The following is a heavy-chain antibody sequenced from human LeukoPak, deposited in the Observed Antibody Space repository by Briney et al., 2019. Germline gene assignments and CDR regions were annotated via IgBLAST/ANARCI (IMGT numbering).Heavy chain of an antibody. CDR3: GRSGGGLAQLDF. D-gene: IGHD1-26*01. CDR1: GYSTSSNYY. Sequence: PSETLSLTCTVSGYSTSSNYYWGWIRQPPGNGLEWIGSIYHSGSTYYNPSLKSRVTISVDTSKNQFSLKLRSVTAADTAVYYCGRSGGGLAQLDFWGQGTRVTVSS. V-gene: IGHV4-38-2*02. J-gene: IGHJ4*02. CDR2: IYHSGST.